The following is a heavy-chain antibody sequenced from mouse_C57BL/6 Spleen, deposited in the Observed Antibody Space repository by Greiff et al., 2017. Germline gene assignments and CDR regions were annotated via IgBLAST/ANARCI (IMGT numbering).Heavy chain of an antibody. CDR3: ARALITTEYSRGAMDY. J-gene: IGHJ4*01. CDR2: INPSSGYT. V-gene: IGHV1-7*01. Sequence: VQLVESGAELAKPGASVKLSCKASGYTFTSYWMHWVKQRPGQGLEWIGYINPSSGYTKYNQKFKDKATLTADKSSSTAYMQLSSLTYEDSAVYYCARALITTEYSRGAMDYWGQGTSVTVSS. CDR1: GYTFTSYW. D-gene: IGHD1-1*01.